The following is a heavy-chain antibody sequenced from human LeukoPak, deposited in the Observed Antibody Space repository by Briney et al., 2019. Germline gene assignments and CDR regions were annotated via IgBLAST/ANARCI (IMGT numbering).Heavy chain of an antibody. V-gene: IGHV4-59*08. Sequence: SETLSLTCNVSGGSISSYYWSWIRQPPGKGLEWIGYMYYSGNTNYNPPLKSRFTTSVDSSKNQFSLKLSSVTAADTAVYYCARHTLVGARNAFDIWGQGTMVTVSS. D-gene: IGHD1-26*01. CDR3: ARHTLVGARNAFDI. CDR1: GGSISSYY. CDR2: MYYSGNT. J-gene: IGHJ3*02.